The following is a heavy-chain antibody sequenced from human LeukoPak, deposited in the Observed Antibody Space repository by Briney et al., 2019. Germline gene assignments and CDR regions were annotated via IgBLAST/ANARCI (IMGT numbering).Heavy chain of an antibody. J-gene: IGHJ4*02. Sequence: GGSLRLSCAASGVSVGNNYMNWVRQAPGKGLEWVSLIYSGGTTHYADSVKGRFTISRDNSKNALYLQMNSLRVDDTAVYYCARDPPAVAANTYGWGQGTLVTVSS. CDR2: IYSGGTT. CDR1: GVSVGNNY. V-gene: IGHV3-66*01. D-gene: IGHD6-6*01. CDR3: ARDPPAVAANTYG.